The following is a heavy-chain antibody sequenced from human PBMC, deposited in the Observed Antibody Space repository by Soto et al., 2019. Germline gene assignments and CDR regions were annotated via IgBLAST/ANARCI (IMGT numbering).Heavy chain of an antibody. CDR1: GGTFSRYT. D-gene: IGHD2-15*01. CDR3: ASHFTGVLVLGASPPGGDNYGWDV. V-gene: IGHV1-69*02. J-gene: IGHJ6*02. CDR2: IIPILDIP. Sequence: QVQLVQSGAEVKKPGSSVKVSCKASGGTFSRYTISWVRQAPGQGLEWMGRIIPILDIPNYAQNFQGRVTITPDKSTRPAYMELSSLRSDDTAVYYCASHFTGVLVLGASPPGGDNYGWDVWGQGTTVTVSS.